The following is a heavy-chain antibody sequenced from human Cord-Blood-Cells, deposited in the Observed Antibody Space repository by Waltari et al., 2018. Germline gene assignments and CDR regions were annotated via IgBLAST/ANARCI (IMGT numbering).Heavy chain of an antibody. D-gene: IGHD1-1*01. V-gene: IGHV1-8*03. CDR2: MNPNSGNT. CDR1: GYTFTSYD. Sequence: QVQLVQSGAEVKKPGTSMKVYCKASGYTFTSYDINRVRKATGQGLEWMAWMNPNSGNTGYAQKFQGRVTITRNTSISTAYMELSSLRSEDTAVYYCARGLERRLYYYYYMDVWGKGTTVTVSS. CDR3: ARGLERRLYYYYYMDV. J-gene: IGHJ6*03.